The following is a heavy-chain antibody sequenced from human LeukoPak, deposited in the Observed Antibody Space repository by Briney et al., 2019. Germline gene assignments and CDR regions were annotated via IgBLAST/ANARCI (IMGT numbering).Heavy chain of an antibody. CDR1: GFTFDDYG. CDR3: ARDLGDRSSWSEFDI. Sequence: PGGSLRLSCAASGFTFDDYGMSWVRQAPGKGLEWVSGINWNGGSTGYADSVKGRFTISRDNAKNSLYLQMNSLRAEDTALYYCARDLGDRSSWSEFDIWGQGTMVTVSS. V-gene: IGHV3-20*04. CDR2: INWNGGST. J-gene: IGHJ3*02. D-gene: IGHD6-13*01.